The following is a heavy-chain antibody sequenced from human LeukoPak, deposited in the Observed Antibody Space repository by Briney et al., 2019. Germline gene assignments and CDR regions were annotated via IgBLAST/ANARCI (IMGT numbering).Heavy chain of an antibody. D-gene: IGHD5-18*01. CDR3: ASGDTAMVAEPAWVDY. CDR1: GGSISSGDYY. J-gene: IGHJ4*02. CDR2: IYYSGST. V-gene: IGHV4-30-4*01. Sequence: KTSETLSLTCTVSGGSISSGDYYWGWIRQPPGKGLGWIVYIYYSGSTYYNPSLKSRVTISVDTSKNQFSLKLSSVTAADTAVYYCASGDTAMVAEPAWVDYWGQGTLVTVSS.